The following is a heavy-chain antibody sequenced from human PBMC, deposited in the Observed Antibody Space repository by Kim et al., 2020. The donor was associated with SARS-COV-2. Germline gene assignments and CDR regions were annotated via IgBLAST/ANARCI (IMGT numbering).Heavy chain of an antibody. CDR3: ARDGEVAIYYGMDV. J-gene: IGHJ6*02. CDR2: ISYDGSNK. D-gene: IGHD5-12*01. CDR1: GFTFSSYG. Sequence: GGSLRLSCAASGFTFSSYGMHWVRQAPGKGLEWVAVISYDGSNKYYADSVKGRFTISRDNSKNTLYLQMNSLRAEDTAVYYCARDGEVAIYYGMDVWGQGTTVTVSS. V-gene: IGHV3-33*05.